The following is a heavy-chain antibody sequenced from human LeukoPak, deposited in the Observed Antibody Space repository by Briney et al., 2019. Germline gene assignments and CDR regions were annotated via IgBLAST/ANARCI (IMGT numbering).Heavy chain of an antibody. CDR3: AREKGSLIRGLSSGLKHFDY. D-gene: IGHD3-10*01. J-gene: IGHJ4*02. CDR1: GVSLSTYS. Sequence: AESLRLASLPSGVSLSTYSMSSVRHAPGKGLEWVSSILTSGDHIYYTDAVKGRLTISRDNADNSLYLQMNSLRAEETAVYYCAREKGSLIRGLSSGLKHFDYWGQGTLVTVSS. CDR2: ILTSGDHI. V-gene: IGHV3-21*01.